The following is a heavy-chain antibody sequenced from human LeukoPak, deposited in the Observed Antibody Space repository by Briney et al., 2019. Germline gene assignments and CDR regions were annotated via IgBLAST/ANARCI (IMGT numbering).Heavy chain of an antibody. CDR2: IYYSGST. D-gene: IGHD2-21*02. CDR1: GGSISSSSYY. V-gene: IGHV4-39*01. J-gene: IGHJ4*02. CDR3: ARHPNGDCPPTSDY. Sequence: SETLSLTCTVSGGSISSSSYYWGWIRQPPGKGLEWIGRIYYSGSTYYNPSLKSRVTISVDTSKNQFSLKLSSGTAADTAVYYCARHPNGDCPPTSDYWGQGTLVTVSS.